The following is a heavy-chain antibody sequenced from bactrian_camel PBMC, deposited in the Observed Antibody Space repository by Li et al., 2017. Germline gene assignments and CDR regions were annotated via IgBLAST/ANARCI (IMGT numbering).Heavy chain of an antibody. CDR2: IDSDGMT. J-gene: IGHJ6*01. D-gene: IGHD6*01. CDR3: AAYFGSSWPGY. V-gene: IGHV3S53*01. Sequence: HVQLVESGGGSVQPGGSLKLSCTVSTDGATRPCMAWFRQYPGKEREGVAGIDSDGMTVYADSVKGRFTISRDNAKNTVLLEINSLKSEDTALYYCAAYFGSSWPGYWGQGTQVTVS. CDR1: TDGATRPC.